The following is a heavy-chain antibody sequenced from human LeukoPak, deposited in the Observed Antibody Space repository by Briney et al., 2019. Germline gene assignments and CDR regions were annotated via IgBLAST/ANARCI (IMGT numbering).Heavy chain of an antibody. CDR3: ARHGIQLWLKYNWFDP. CDR1: GGTFSSYA. D-gene: IGHD5-18*01. V-gene: IGHV1-69*06. J-gene: IGHJ5*02. CDR2: IIPIFGTT. Sequence: RASVKVSCKTSGGTFSSYAISWVRQAPGQGLEWMGGIIPIFGTTNYAQKFQGRVTITADKSTSTAYMELSSLRSEDTAVYYCARHGIQLWLKYNWFDPWGRGTLVTVSS.